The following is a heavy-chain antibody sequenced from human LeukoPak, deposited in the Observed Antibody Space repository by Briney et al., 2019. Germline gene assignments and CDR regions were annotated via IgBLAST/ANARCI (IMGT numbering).Heavy chain of an antibody. CDR3: ARDLGERYNWNYFDY. CDR2: IYYSGST. J-gene: IGHJ4*02. CDR1: GGSISSYY. Sequence: SETLSLTCTVSGGSISSYYWNWIRQPPGKGLEWIGYIYYSGSTNYNPSLKSRVTISVDTSKNQFSLKLSSVTAADTAVYYCARDLGERYNWNYFDYWGQGTLVTVSS. D-gene: IGHD1-20*01. V-gene: IGHV4-59*12.